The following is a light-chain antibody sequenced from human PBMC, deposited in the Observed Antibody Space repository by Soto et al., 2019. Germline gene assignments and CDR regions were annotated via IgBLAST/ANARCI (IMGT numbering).Light chain of an antibody. CDR2: DAF. V-gene: IGKV3-11*01. CDR1: QSVGSY. J-gene: IGKJ4*01. CDR3: QQRSSWPLT. Sequence: EIVLTQSPATLSLSPGERATLSCRASQSVGSYFAWYQQKPGQAPRLLIYDAFSRATGIPARLSGSGSGTDFTLTISYLEPEDFAVYFCQQRSSWPLTFGGGTMVEIK.